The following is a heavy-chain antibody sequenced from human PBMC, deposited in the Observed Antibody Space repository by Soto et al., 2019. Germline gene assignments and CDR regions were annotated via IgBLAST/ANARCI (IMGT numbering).Heavy chain of an antibody. CDR3: AKMAYLAFDI. CDR1: GFSFNDYA. J-gene: IGHJ3*02. CDR2: ISWNSGDI. V-gene: IGHV3-9*01. Sequence: DVQLVESGGTLVQPGRSPRLSCAASGFSFNDYAMHWVRQAPGKGLEWVSGISWNSGDIGYADSVKGRFTISRDNAKNSLYLQMNSLRAEDTALYYCAKMAYLAFDIWGQGTMVTVSS.